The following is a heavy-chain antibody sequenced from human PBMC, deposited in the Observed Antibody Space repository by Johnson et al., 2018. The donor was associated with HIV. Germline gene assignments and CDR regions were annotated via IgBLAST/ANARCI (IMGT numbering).Heavy chain of an antibody. CDR1: GFTFSSYA. CDR2: INQDGSEK. CDR3: AKVHSSSSLNGAFDI. V-gene: IGHV3-7*03. D-gene: IGHD6-6*01. Sequence: VQLVESGGGLVQPGGSLRLSCAASGFTFSSYAMHWVRQAPGKGLEWVANINQDGSEKYYMDSVKGRFTVSRDNPKNSFYLQMNSLRAEDTALYYCAKVHSSSSLNGAFDIWGQGTMVTVSS. J-gene: IGHJ3*02.